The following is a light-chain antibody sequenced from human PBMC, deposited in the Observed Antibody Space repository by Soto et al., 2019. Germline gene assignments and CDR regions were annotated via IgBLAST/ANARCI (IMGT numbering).Light chain of an antibody. CDR1: QGISSY. V-gene: IGKV1-9*01. J-gene: IGKJ1*01. CDR2: AAS. CDR3: QQLNSYLWT. Sequence: DIQLTQSPSFLSASVGDRVTITCRASQGISSYLAWYQQKPGKAPKLLIYAASTLQSGVPSRFSGSGSGTEFTLTISSLHPEDFATYYCQQLNSYLWTFGQGTKVDIK.